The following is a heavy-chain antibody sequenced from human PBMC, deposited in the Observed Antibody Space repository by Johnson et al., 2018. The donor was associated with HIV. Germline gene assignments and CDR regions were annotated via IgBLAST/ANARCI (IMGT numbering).Heavy chain of an antibody. Sequence: QVQLVESGGGLIQPGGSLRLSCAASGFTFSDYYMSWIRQAAGKGLEWISYISSSGSTIYYADSVKGRFTISRDNSKNTLYLQMNSLRAEDTAVYYCARDDLGNPFSSYDAFDIWGQGTMVTVSS. J-gene: IGHJ3*02. CDR1: GFTFSDYY. CDR2: ISSSGSTI. D-gene: IGHD6-13*01. V-gene: IGHV3-11*04. CDR3: ARDDLGNPFSSYDAFDI.